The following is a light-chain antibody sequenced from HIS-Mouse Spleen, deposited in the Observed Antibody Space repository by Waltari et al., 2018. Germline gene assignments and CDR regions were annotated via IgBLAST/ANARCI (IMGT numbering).Light chain of an antibody. CDR3: QQYNSYPYT. J-gene: IGKJ2*01. CDR2: KAS. CDR1: QSISSW. V-gene: IGKV1-5*03. Sequence: DIQMTQSPSTLSASVGDRVTITCRASQSISSWLAWYQQKPGKAPKLLIYKASSLESGVPSRFSGSGSGTEFTLTSRSLQPDDFATYYSQQYNSYPYTFGQGTKLEIK.